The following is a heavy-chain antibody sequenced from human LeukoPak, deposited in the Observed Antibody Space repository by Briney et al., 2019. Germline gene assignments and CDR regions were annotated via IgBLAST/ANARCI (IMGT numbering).Heavy chain of an antibody. CDR2: IIPIFGTA. J-gene: IGHJ5*02. CDR3: AAARITMIVVVHPNWFDP. V-gene: IGHV1-69*06. CDR1: GGTFSSYA. Sequence: GASVKVSCKASGGTFSSYAISWVRQAPGQGLEWMGGIIPIFGTANYAQKFQGRVTMTEDTSTDTAYMELSSLRSEDTAVYYCAAARITMIVVVHPNWFDPWGQGTLVTVSS. D-gene: IGHD3-22*01.